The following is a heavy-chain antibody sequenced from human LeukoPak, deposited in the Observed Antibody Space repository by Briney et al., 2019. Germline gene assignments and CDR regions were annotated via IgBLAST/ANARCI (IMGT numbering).Heavy chain of an antibody. Sequence: SETLSLTCTVSGGSISSYYWSWIRQPAGKGLEWIGRIYTSGSTNYNPSLKSRATISVDTSKNHLSLKVISVTAADSAIYYCAAREDVYNFGSWWYFDLWGRGTLVTVSS. CDR2: IYTSGST. CDR3: AAREDVYNFGSWWYFDL. CDR1: GGSISSYY. V-gene: IGHV4-4*07. D-gene: IGHD5-24*01. J-gene: IGHJ2*01.